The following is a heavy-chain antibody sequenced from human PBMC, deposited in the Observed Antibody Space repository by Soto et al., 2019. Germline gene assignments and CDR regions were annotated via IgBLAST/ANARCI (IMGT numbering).Heavy chain of an antibody. D-gene: IGHD2-2*01. CDR1: GYSITSGYH. J-gene: IGHJ6*02. V-gene: IGHV4-38-2*01. CDR3: TRVYCSTTSCFINGMDF. Sequence: SETLSLTCAVAGYSITSGYHWGWIRQPPRKGLEWIGTISHSGTTYYNPSLKSRVTISIDTSKNQLSLKLTSVTAADTALYYCTRVYCSTTSCFINGMDFWGQGTMVTVSS. CDR2: ISHSGTT.